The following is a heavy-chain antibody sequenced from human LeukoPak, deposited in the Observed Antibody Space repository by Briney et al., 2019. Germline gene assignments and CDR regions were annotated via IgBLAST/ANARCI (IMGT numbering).Heavy chain of an antibody. D-gene: IGHD2-21*02. Sequence: PGGSLRLSCAASGFTFSDYYMSWIRQAPGKGLEWVSYISSSGSTIYYADSVKGRFTISRDNAKNSLYLQMNSLRAEDTAVYYCARLSYCGGDCPLGYYYYYMDVWGKGTTVTVSS. CDR1: GFTFSDYY. V-gene: IGHV3-11*01. CDR3: ARLSYCGGDCPLGYYYYYMDV. J-gene: IGHJ6*03. CDR2: ISSSGSTI.